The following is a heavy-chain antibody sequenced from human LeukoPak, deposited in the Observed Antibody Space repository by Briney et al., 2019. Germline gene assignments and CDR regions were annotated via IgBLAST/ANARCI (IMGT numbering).Heavy chain of an antibody. Sequence: SVKVSCKASGGTFSSYALSWVRQAPGQGLEWMGGIIPIFGTANYAQKFQGRVTITAGESTSTAYMELSSLRSEDTAVYYCAAVVPAVMGYFDYWGQGTLVTVSS. CDR3: AAVVPAVMGYFDY. D-gene: IGHD2-2*01. V-gene: IGHV1-69*13. CDR2: IIPIFGTA. CDR1: GGTFSSYA. J-gene: IGHJ4*02.